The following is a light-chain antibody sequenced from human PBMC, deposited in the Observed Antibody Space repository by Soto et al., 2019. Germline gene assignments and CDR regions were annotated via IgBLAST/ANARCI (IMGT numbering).Light chain of an antibody. Sequence: DIQMTQSASSLPASVGDTVTISCQASQDISKYLNWFQQKPGKAPKLLIYDVFNVETGVPSRFSGRGSGTDFTLIISNLQPEDSATYYCQQYDQLPITFGGGTKVDI. CDR1: QDISKY. CDR2: DVF. J-gene: IGKJ4*01. V-gene: IGKV1-33*01. CDR3: QQYDQLPIT.